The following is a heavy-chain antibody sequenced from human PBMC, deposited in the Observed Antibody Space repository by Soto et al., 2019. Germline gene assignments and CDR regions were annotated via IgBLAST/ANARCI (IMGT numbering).Heavy chain of an antibody. V-gene: IGHV2-26*01. CDR3: VRIDVTRDWIYSYFEH. J-gene: IGHJ1*01. Sequence: QVTLKESGPVLLRPTETLTLTCTVSGFSLSDSSLGVGWIRQPPGKALEWVAHIYSDDDRSYSPSLRSRLTISKDPSISQVVLTLTNVDPADTATYYCVRIDVTRDWIYSYFEHWGRGTPVTVSP. D-gene: IGHD2-15*01. CDR2: IYSDDDR. CDR1: GFSLSDSSLG.